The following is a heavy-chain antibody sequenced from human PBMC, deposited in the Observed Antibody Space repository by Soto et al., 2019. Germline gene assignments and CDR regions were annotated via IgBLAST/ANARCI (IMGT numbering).Heavy chain of an antibody. D-gene: IGHD3-10*01. CDR1: GGTFSSYA. CDR2: IIPIFGTA. J-gene: IGHJ4*02. V-gene: IGHV1-69*13. CDR3: ARVHGSGSYYFDY. Sequence: SVKVSCKASGGTFSSYAISWVRQAPGQGLEWMGGIIPIFGTANYAQKFQGRVTITADESTSTAYMELSSLRSEDTAVYYCARVHGSGSYYFDYWGQGTLVTVSS.